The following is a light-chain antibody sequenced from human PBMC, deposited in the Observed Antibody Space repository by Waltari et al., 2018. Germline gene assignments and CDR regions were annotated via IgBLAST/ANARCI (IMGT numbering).Light chain of an antibody. J-gene: IGKJ4*01. Sequence: DIQMTQSPSSLSASVGDSVTNTCQASQDINNYLNWYQQKPGKAPKLLIYDASNLERGVPSRFSGSGSGTDFTFTITSLQPEDIATYYCQQFYDLPLTFGGGTKVEIK. CDR3: QQFYDLPLT. CDR1: QDINNY. V-gene: IGKV1-33*01. CDR2: DAS.